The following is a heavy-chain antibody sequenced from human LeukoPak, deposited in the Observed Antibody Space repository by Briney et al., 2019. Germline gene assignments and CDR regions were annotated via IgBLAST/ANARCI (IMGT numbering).Heavy chain of an antibody. J-gene: IGHJ5*02. CDR3: ARQLEDLTTTQLLWFDP. V-gene: IGHV1-69*05. Sequence: SVKVSCKASGGTFSSYAISWVRQAPGQGLEWMGGIIPIFGTANYAQKFQGRVTITTDESTSTAYMELSSLRSEDTAVYYCARQLEDLTTTQLLWFDPWGQGTLVTVSS. D-gene: IGHD6-6*01. CDR1: GGTFSSYA. CDR2: IIPIFGTA.